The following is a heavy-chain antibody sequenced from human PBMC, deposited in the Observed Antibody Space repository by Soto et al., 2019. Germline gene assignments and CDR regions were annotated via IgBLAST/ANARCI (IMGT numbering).Heavy chain of an antibody. CDR3: ASVVRTYDYEDGEYFQH. V-gene: IGHV4-59*08. Sequence: SETLSLTCTVSGGSISSYYWSWIRQPPGKGLEWIGYIYYSGSTNYNPSLKSRVTISVDTSKNQFSLKLSSVTAADTAVYYCASVVRTYDYEDGEYFQHWGQGTLVTVSS. D-gene: IGHD5-12*01. CDR2: IYYSGST. J-gene: IGHJ1*01. CDR1: GGSISSYY.